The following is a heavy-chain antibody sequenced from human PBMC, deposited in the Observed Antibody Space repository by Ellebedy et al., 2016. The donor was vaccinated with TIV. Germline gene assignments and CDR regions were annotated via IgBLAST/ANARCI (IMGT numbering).Heavy chain of an antibody. D-gene: IGHD1-1*01. V-gene: IGHV3-7*04. Sequence: PGGSLRLSCAASGFTFTTLWMSWVRQAPGKGLEWVANIKQDGSEKFYVDSVTGRFTISRDNAKNSLYLQMNSLRAEDTAVYYCTRENWYIDYWGQGTLVTVSS. J-gene: IGHJ4*02. CDR2: IKQDGSEK. CDR3: TRENWYIDY. CDR1: GFTFTTLW.